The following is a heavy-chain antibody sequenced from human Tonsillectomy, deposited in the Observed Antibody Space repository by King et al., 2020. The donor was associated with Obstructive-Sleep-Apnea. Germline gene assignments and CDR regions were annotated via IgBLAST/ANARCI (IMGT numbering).Heavy chain of an antibody. J-gene: IGHJ4*02. Sequence: EVQLVESGGGLVKPGGSLRLSCAASGFTFSHYAMNWVRQVPGKGLEWVSSISSSSSFIYYADSVEGRFTISRDNAKNSLYLQMTMLRAEDTAVYYCARPPNDDLWSGSLFYFHSWGQGTLVTVSS. V-gene: IGHV3-21*01. D-gene: IGHD3-3*01. CDR2: ISSSSSFI. CDR1: GFTFSHYA. CDR3: ARPPNDDLWSGSLFYFHS.